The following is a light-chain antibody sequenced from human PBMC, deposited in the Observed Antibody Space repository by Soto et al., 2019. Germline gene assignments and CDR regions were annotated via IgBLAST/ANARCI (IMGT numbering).Light chain of an antibody. J-gene: IGKJ2*01. V-gene: IGKV1-5*01. Sequence: DIQMTQSPSTLSASVGDRVTITCRASQSISDWLAWYQQKPGKAPKLLIFDASSLESGVPSRFSGSGSGTEFTLTISSLQPDDFATYYCQQYNFYPYTFGQGTKVDIK. CDR1: QSISDW. CDR3: QQYNFYPYT. CDR2: DAS.